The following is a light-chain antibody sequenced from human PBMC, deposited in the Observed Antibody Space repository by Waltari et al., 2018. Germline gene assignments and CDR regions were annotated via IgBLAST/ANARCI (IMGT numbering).Light chain of an antibody. Sequence: SYVLTQPPSVSVDPGQTARITCVGTHIGHATVPLDQQKAGQAPVVVVSDSRDRPSGIPDRISGSTSGNTATLTISRVEAGDEADYFCQVWDSSNDHYVFGTGTKVTVL. V-gene: IGLV3-21*02. CDR2: DSR. CDR1: HIGHAT. CDR3: QVWDSSNDHYV. J-gene: IGLJ1*01.